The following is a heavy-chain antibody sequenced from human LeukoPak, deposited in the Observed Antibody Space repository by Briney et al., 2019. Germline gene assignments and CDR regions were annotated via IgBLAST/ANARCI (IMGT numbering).Heavy chain of an antibody. D-gene: IGHD6-13*01. J-gene: IGHJ4*02. CDR3: ATVYGSSSILDY. V-gene: IGHV1-69*13. CDR2: IIPIFGTA. CDR1: GGTFSSYA. Sequence: ASVKVSCKASGGTFSSYAISWVRQAPGQGLEWMGGIIPIFGTANYAQKFQGRVTITADESTSTAYMELSSLRSEDTAVYYCATVYGSSSILDYWGQGTLVTVSS.